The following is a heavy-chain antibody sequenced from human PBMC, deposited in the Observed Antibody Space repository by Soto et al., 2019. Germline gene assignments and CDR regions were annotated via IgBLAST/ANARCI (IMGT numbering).Heavy chain of an antibody. CDR1: GFSLSTSGVG. CDR2: IYWNDDK. J-gene: IGHJ6*02. V-gene: IGHV2-5*01. Sequence: SGPTLVNPTQTLTLTCTFSGFSLSTSGVGVGWIRQPPGKALEWLALIYWNDDKRYSPSLKSRLTITKDTSKNQVVLTMTNMDPVDTATYYCAHSKAAADPYYYYYGLDVWGQGTRVTVSS. D-gene: IGHD6-13*01. CDR3: AHSKAAADPYYYYYGLDV.